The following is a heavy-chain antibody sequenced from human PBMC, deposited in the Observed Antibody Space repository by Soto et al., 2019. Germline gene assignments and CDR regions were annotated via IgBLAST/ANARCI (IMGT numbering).Heavy chain of an antibody. CDR2: IKQDGSEK. D-gene: IGHD5-12*01. CDR1: GVTFSSYW. J-gene: IGHJ6*03. CDR3: ARVAIVATMKYYYYYYYMDV. Sequence: GGSLRLSCAASGVTFSSYWMSWVRQAPGKGLEWVANIKQDGSEKYYVDSVKGRFTISRDNAKNSLYLQMNSLRAEDTAVYYCARVAIVATMKYYYYYYYMDVWGKGTTVTVSS. V-gene: IGHV3-7*01.